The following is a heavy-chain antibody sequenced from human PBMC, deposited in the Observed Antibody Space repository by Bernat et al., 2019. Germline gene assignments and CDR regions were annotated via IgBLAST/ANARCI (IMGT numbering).Heavy chain of an antibody. D-gene: IGHD3-10*01. V-gene: IGHV3-21*01. CDR1: GFTFSSYS. Sequence: EVQLVESGGGLVKPGGSLRLSCAASGFTFSSYSMNWVRQAPGKGLEWVSSISSSSSYIYYADSVKDRFTISRDNAKNSLYLQMNSLRAEDTAVYYCARDPSGSAFDYWGQGTLVTVSS. J-gene: IGHJ4*02. CDR3: ARDPSGSAFDY. CDR2: ISSSSSYI.